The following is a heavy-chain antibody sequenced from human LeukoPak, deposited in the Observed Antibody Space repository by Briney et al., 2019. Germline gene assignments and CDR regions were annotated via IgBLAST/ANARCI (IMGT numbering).Heavy chain of an antibody. V-gene: IGHV3-7*01. CDR1: RFTFSNYW. D-gene: IGHD6-6*01. CDR2: INKDGGEK. J-gene: IGHJ4*02. CDR3: ATSPGLGYSSSLTGVDY. Sequence: GGSLRLSCVASRFTFSNYWMTWVRQAPGKGLERVANINKDGGEKYYMESVKGRFTISRDNAKNSLYLQMNSLTVEDTAVYYCATSPGLGYSSSLTGVDYWGQGTLVTVSS.